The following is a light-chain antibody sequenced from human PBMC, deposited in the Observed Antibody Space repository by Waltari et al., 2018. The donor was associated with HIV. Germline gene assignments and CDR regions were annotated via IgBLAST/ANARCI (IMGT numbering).Light chain of an antibody. Sequence: QSVLTQPPSVSGAPGQRVTISCTGSTSNIGAHYGVNWYQEVPGTAPRLLLYGDHNRPSGIPDRFSGSRSGTSASLAINGLQAEDEAEYYCQSYDSSLSSVLFGGGTKLTVL. CDR2: GDH. CDR3: QSYDSSLSSVL. V-gene: IGLV1-40*01. CDR1: TSNIGAHYG. J-gene: IGLJ2*01.